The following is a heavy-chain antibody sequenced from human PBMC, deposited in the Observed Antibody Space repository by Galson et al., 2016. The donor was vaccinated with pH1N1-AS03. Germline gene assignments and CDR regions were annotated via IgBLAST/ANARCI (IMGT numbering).Heavy chain of an antibody. CDR1: GYIFTGFY. CDR2: INPNSGVT. CDR3: ARDPRGPCTSTTCPTAYYFGMDV. V-gene: IGHV1-2*04. J-gene: IGHJ6*02. Sequence: SVKVSCKASGYIFTGFYVHWVRQAPEQGLEWMGWINPNSGVTNYAQKFQAWVTMTRDTSISTAYMELYGLKSDDTAVYYCARDPRGPCTSTTCPTAYYFGMDVWGQGTTVIVSS. D-gene: IGHD2-2*01.